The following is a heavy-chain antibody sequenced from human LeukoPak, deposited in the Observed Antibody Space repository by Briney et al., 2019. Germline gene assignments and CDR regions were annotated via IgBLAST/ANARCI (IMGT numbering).Heavy chain of an antibody. CDR1: GYSISSGYY. CDR3: ANSPTGLTGTTGAN. J-gene: IGHJ4*02. D-gene: IGHD1-7*01. CDR2: IYHSGST. V-gene: IGHV4-38-2*02. Sequence: PSETLSLTCTVSGYSISSGYYWGWIRQPPGKGLEWMGSIYHSGSTYYNPSLKSRVTISVDTSKNQFSLKLSSVTAADTAVYYCANSPTGLTGTTGANWGQGTLVTVSS.